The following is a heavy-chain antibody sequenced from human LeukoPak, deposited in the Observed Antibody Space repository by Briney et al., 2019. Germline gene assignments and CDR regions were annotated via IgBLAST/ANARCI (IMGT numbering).Heavy chain of an antibody. J-gene: IGHJ6*02. Sequence: GGSLRLSCAASGFSFSSYTMTWVRQAPGKGLEWVSAMNSSSSSIYYADSVRGRFTISRDNAKNSLYLQMNSLRAEDTAVYYCARDQTADVWGQGTTVTVSS. CDR3: ARDQTADV. CDR2: MNSSSSSI. D-gene: IGHD5-18*01. CDR1: GFSFSSYT. V-gene: IGHV3-21*01.